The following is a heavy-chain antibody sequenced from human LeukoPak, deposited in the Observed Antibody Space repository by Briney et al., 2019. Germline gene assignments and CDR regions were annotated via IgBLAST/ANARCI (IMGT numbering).Heavy chain of an antibody. D-gene: IGHD3-10*01. CDR2: INSDGINT. J-gene: IGHJ5*02. V-gene: IGHV3-74*01. CDR1: GFTFSNYW. Sequence: GGSLRLSCAASGFTFSNYWMHWVRQVPGKGLVWVSRINSDGINTSYADSVKGRFTISRDNAKNTLNLQMNSLRAEDTAVYYCARGSVWFGDLAGGFDPWGQGTLVTVSS. CDR3: ARGSVWFGDLAGGFDP.